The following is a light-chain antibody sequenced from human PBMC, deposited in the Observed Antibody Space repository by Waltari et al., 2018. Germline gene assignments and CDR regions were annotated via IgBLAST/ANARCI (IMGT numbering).Light chain of an antibody. CDR2: KAN. J-gene: IGLJ3*02. CDR1: SGSLSTTSY. CDR3: ALYMGSGIWV. V-gene: IGLV8-61*01. Sequence: QTVVTQEPSLSVSPGGKMTLPFALSSGSLSTTSYATWYQQTPGQAPRTLVYKANARSSGVPDRFSGSILGNTAALTITGAQADDESDYYCALYMGSGIWVFGGGTKLTVL.